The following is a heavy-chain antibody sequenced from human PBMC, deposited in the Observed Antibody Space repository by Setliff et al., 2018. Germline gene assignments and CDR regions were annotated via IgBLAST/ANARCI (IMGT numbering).Heavy chain of an antibody. J-gene: IGHJ4*02. V-gene: IGHV4-4*08. CDR1: GGSISSYY. CDR3: ARTGTYRYFDS. Sequence: KPSETLSLTCTVSGGSISSYYWSWIRQPPGKGLEWIGYIYTSGTTNYSPSLKTRVTISTDTSKNQFSLQLTSVTATDTAVYYCARTGTYRYFDSWGQGTRVTVSS. D-gene: IGHD1-1*01. CDR2: IYTSGTT.